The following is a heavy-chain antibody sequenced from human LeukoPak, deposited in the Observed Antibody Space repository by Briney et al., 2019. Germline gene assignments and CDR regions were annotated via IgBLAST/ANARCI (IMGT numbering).Heavy chain of an antibody. CDR1: GFTFSSYG. J-gene: IGHJ5*02. CDR3: ASATRMYNWFDP. V-gene: IGHV3-23*01. Sequence: GGSLRLSCTASGFTFSSYGMNWVRQAPGKGLEWVSGITGRGENIYYAGSVKGRFTISRDNSKNTLYLQMNSLRAEDTAVYYCASATRMYNWFDPWGQGTLVTVSS. CDR2: ITGRGENI.